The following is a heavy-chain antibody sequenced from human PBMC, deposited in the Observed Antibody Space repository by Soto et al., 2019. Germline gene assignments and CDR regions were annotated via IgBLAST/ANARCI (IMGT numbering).Heavy chain of an antibody. J-gene: IGHJ3*01. D-gene: IGHD4-17*01. CDR3: ARDDYGGNSGALDL. CDR2: IYFSGST. CDR1: GGSISSGDSY. V-gene: IGHV4-31*03. Sequence: SETLSLTCTVSGGSISSGDSYWTWIRQHPRKGLEWIGYIYFSGSTTYNPSLKSRLSISIHTSKNQFSLKLNSVTAADTASYYCARDDYGGNSGALDLWGQGTMVTVSS.